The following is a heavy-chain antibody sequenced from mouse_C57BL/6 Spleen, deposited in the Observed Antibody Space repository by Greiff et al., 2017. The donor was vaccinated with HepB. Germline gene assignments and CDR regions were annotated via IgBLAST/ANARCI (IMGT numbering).Heavy chain of an antibody. Sequence: QVQLQQPGAELVKPGASVKMSCKASGYTFTSYWITWVKQRPGQGLEWIGDIYPGSGSTNYNEKFKSKATLTVDTSSSTAYMQLSSLTSEDSAVYYCATYYSNFPCFDYWGQGTTLTVSS. CDR2: IYPGSGST. CDR1: GYTFTSYW. V-gene: IGHV1-55*01. J-gene: IGHJ2*01. D-gene: IGHD2-5*01. CDR3: ATYYSNFPCFDY.